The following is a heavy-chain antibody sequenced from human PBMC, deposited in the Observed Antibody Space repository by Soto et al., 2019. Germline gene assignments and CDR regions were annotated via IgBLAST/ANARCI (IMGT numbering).Heavy chain of an antibody. J-gene: IGHJ4*02. CDR1: GGSISSSSYY. CDR2: IYYSGST. D-gene: IGHD3-3*01. V-gene: IGHV4-39*01. CDR3: ARPGRGYYFYYFDY. Sequence: SETLSLTCTVSGGSISSSSYYWGWIRQPPGKGLEWIGSIYYSGSTYYNPSLKSRVTISVDTSKNQFSLKLSSVTAADTAVYYCARPGRGYYFYYFDYWGQGTLVTVSS.